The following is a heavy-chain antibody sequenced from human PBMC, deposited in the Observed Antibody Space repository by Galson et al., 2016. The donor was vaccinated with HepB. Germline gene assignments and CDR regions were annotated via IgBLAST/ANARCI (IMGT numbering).Heavy chain of an antibody. V-gene: IGHV1-24*01. D-gene: IGHD2-15*01. J-gene: IGHJ5*02. CDR3: AVVVSANWFGP. CDR1: GSNLTDLS. Sequence: SVKVSCKVSGSNLTDLSMHWVRQAPGKGLEWMGSFDPGDGETIYAQKFQGRVTMTEDTPTDTGYLALSSLRSEDTAVYYCAVVVSANWFGPWGQGTLVTVSS. CDR2: FDPGDGET.